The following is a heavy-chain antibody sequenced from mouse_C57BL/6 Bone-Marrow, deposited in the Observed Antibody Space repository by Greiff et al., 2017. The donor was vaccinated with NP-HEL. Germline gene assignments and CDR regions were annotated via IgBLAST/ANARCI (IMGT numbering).Heavy chain of an antibody. CDR1: GFTFSDYG. D-gene: IGHD1-1*01. CDR2: ISSGSSTI. V-gene: IGHV5-17*01. CDR3: ARPYGSTYWYFDV. Sequence: EVKLVESGGGLVKPGGSLKLSCAASGFTFSDYGMHWVRQAPEKGLEWVAYISSGSSTIYYADTVKGRFTISRDNAKNTLFLQMTSLRSEDTAMYYWARPYGSTYWYFDVWGTGTTVTVSS. J-gene: IGHJ1*03.